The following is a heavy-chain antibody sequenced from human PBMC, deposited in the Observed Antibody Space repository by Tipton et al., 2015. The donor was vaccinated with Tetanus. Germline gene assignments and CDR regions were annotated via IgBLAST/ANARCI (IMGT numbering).Heavy chain of an antibody. CDR3: GKWTKFGGYGLGLSFLGQ. CDR1: GFTFRKYA. Sequence: SLRLSCAASGFTFRKYAMSWVRQAPGRGLEWVAGFSGSVDSTTYADSVKGRFTISRDPSENTLYLQMDSLRAGDTALYYCGKWTKFGGYGLGLSFLGQWGQGTLVTVSS. J-gene: IGHJ4*02. D-gene: IGHD5-12*01. V-gene: IGHV3-23*01. CDR2: FSGSVDST.